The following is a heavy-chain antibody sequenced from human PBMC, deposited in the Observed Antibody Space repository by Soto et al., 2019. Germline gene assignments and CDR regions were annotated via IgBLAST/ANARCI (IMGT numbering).Heavy chain of an antibody. V-gene: IGHV4-39*01. CDR2: IYYSGST. CDR1: GGSISSSSYY. CDR3: ARHDGYSYCYSDY. J-gene: IGHJ4*02. D-gene: IGHD5-18*01. Sequence: SETLSLTCTVSGGSISSSSYYWGWIRQPPGKGLEWIGSIYYSGSTYYTPSLKSRVTISVDTSKNQFSLKLSSVTAADTAVYYCARHDGYSYCYSDYWGRATLVTGSS.